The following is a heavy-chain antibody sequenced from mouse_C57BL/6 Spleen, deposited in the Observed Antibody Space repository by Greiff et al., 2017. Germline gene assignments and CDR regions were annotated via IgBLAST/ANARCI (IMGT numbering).Heavy chain of an antibody. CDR3: AREEFTTVVGAMDY. D-gene: IGHD1-1*01. Sequence: QVQLQQSGAELARPGASVKLSCKASGHTFTSYGISWVKQRTGQGLEWIGEIYPRSGNTYYNEKFKGKATLTADKSSSTAYMELRSLTSEDSAVYFCAREEFTTVVGAMDYWGQGTSVTVSS. J-gene: IGHJ4*01. CDR2: IYPRSGNT. V-gene: IGHV1-81*01. CDR1: GHTFTSYG.